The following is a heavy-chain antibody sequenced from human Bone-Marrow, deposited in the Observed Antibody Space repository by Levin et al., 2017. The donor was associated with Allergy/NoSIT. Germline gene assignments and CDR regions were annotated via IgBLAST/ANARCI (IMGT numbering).Heavy chain of an antibody. D-gene: IGHD1-7*01. J-gene: IGHJ5*02. CDR2: IEESGDT. CDR3: ARQATNWYLGGDWFDP. V-gene: IGHV4-39*01. CDR1: GTSLSSSSYN. Sequence: PSETLSLTCTVSGTSLSSSSYNWGWIRQPPGKGLEWIASIEESGDTYYNPSLKSRVSISIDTSRNQFSLRLNSETAADTSVYYCARQATNWYLGGDWFDPWGQGTLVTVSS.